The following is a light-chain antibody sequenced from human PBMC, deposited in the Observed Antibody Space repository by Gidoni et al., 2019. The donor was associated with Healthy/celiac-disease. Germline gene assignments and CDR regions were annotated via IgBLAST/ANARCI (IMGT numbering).Light chain of an antibody. Sequence: EIVLTQSPGTLSLSPGERATLSCRASQSVSSSYLAWYQQKPGQAPRLLIYGASSRATGIPDRVSGSGSGTDFTLTISRLEPEDFAAYYCQQYGSPFGGGTKVEIK. J-gene: IGKJ4*01. CDR2: GAS. CDR3: QQYGSP. CDR1: QSVSSSY. V-gene: IGKV3-20*01.